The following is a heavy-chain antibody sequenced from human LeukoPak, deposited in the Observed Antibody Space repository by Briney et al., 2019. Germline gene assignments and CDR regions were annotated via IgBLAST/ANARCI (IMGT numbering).Heavy chain of an antibody. Sequence: GGSLRLSCAASGFTFSSYWMHWVRQAPGKGLVWVSRINSDGTSTSYADSVKGRFTISRDNAKNTLYLQMNSLRAEDTAVYYCARVGHSGSYYAYWGQGTLVTVSS. CDR3: ARVGHSGSYYAY. CDR2: INSDGTST. V-gene: IGHV3-74*01. CDR1: GFTFSSYW. D-gene: IGHD1-26*01. J-gene: IGHJ4*02.